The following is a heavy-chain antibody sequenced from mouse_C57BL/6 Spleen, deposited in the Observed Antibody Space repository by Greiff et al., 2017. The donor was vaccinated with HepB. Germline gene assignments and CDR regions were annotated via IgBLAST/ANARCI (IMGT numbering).Heavy chain of an antibody. CDR2: ISDGGSYT. Sequence: EVHLVESGGGLVKPGGSLKLSCAASGFTFSSYAMSWVRQTPEKRLEWVATISDGGSYTYYPDNVKGRFTISRDNAKNNLYLQMSHLKSEDTAMYYCARDRNYCDYWGQGTTLTVSS. J-gene: IGHJ2*01. V-gene: IGHV5-4*01. CDR1: GFTFSSYA. CDR3: ARDRNYCDY.